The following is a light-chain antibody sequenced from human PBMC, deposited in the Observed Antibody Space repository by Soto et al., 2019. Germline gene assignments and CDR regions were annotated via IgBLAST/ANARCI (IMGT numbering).Light chain of an antibody. CDR3: QQYGRSPPFT. Sequence: EIVLTQSPGTLSLSPGERATLSCRASQSVSSTYLAWYQQKPGQAPRLLMYGASNRATGIPDRFSGSGSGTDFTLTINGLEPEDFAVYFCQQYGRSPPFTFGQGTKVEIK. CDR1: QSVSSTY. CDR2: GAS. J-gene: IGKJ2*01. V-gene: IGKV3-20*01.